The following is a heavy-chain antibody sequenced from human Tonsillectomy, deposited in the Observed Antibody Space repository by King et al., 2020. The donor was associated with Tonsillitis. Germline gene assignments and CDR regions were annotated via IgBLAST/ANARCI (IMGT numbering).Heavy chain of an antibody. D-gene: IGHD6-19*01. V-gene: IGHV3-30*18. CDR2: IAYDGNNK. Sequence: VQLVESGGGVVQPGRSLRLSCAASGFTFSSYGMHWVRQAPGKGLEWVAVIAYDGNNKYNAGSVKGRFIISRDNSKNTLHLQMNSLRGEDTAVYYCAKGHSSGWFYFDSWGQGTLVTVSS. J-gene: IGHJ4*02. CDR1: GFTFSSYG. CDR3: AKGHSSGWFYFDS.